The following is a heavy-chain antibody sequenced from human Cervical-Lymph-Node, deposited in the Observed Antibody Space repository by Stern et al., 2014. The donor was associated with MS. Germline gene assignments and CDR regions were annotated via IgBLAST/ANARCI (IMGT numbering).Heavy chain of an antibody. D-gene: IGHD6-19*01. CDR3: ARGLSAVAGKTFDS. V-gene: IGHV3-48*02. CDR2: ISYSSGTI. Sequence: EVQLVQSGGGLVQPGASLRLSCAASGFTFNTFSMSWVRPAPGKGLEWISYISYSSGTIYYADSVKGRFTISREKAKNSLYLQMNSLRDDDTAVYYCARGLSAVAGKTFDSWGQGTLVTVSS. J-gene: IGHJ4*02. CDR1: GFTFNTFS.